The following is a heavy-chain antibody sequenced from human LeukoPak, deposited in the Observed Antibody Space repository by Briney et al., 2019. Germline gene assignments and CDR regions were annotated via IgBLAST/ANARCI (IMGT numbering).Heavy chain of an antibody. Sequence: GGSLRLSCAASGFTSSSYSMNWVRQAPGKGLEWVSSISSSSSYIYYADSVKGRFTISRDNAKNSLYLQMNSLRAEDTAVYYCARDGYFEWSSGILTGYSYYFDYWGQGTLVTVSS. CDR3: ARDGYFEWSSGILTGYSYYFDY. CDR2: ISSSSSYI. V-gene: IGHV3-21*01. CDR1: GFTSSSYS. D-gene: IGHD3-9*01. J-gene: IGHJ4*02.